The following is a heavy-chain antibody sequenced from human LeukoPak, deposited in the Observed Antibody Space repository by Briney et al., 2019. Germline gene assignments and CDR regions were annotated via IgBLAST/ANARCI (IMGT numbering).Heavy chain of an antibody. V-gene: IGHV3-23*01. Sequence: PGGSLRLSCAASGFTFSSYAMTWVRQAQGKGLEWVSSISGGGGGTYYAESVRGRFTISRDNSKNTLFLQMNSLRAEDTAVYYCATDAGHWFDPWGQGTLVTVSS. CDR3: ATDAGHWFDP. J-gene: IGHJ5*02. CDR1: GFTFSSYA. CDR2: ISGGGGGT.